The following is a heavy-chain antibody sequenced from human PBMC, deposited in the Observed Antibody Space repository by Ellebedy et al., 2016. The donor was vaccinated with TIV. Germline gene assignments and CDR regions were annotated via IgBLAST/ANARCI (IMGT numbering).Heavy chain of an antibody. CDR3: ARDPGPYSNSWYSPYHYYYGMDV. J-gene: IGHJ6*02. D-gene: IGHD6-13*01. CDR2: IYTNGDT. Sequence: PGGSLRLSCAASGFTVGSKYMTWVRQAPGKGLEWVSIIYTNGDTYYADSVKGRFTISRDTSKNTLYLHMTRLRAEDTDVYYCARDPGPYSNSWYSPYHYYYGMDVWGQGTTVTVSS. V-gene: IGHV3-53*01. CDR1: GFTVGSKY.